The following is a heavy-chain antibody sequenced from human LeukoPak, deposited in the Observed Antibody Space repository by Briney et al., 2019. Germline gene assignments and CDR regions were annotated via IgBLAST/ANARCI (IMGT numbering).Heavy chain of an antibody. D-gene: IGHD6-6*01. CDR3: AREGRSSSPMDY. CDR2: ICPGDSDT. Sequence: GESLKISCKGSGYSFNTYWIGWVRQLPGKGLECMGIICPGDSDTRYSPSFQGQVTISADKSLSTAYLQWGSLKASDTAMYYCAREGRSSSPMDYWGQGTLVTVSS. V-gene: IGHV5-51*01. CDR1: GYSFNTYW. J-gene: IGHJ4*02.